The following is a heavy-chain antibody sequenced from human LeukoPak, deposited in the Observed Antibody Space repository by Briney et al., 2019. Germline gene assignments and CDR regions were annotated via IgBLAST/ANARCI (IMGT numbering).Heavy chain of an antibody. CDR3: ARTRITVTTRSWDY. V-gene: IGHV3-21*01. D-gene: IGHD4-17*01. CDR2: ISSSSTYI. Sequence: GGSLRLSCATSGFTFSTHNMNWVRQAPGKGLEWVSSISSSSTYIYYADSVKGRFTISRDNAKNSLYLQINSLRAEDTAVYYCARTRITVTTRSWDYWGQGTLVTVSS. CDR1: GFTFSTHN. J-gene: IGHJ4*02.